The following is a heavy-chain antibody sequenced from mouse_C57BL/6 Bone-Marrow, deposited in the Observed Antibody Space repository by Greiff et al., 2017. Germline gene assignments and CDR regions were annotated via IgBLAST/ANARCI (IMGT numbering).Heavy chain of an antibody. CDR1: GYTFTEYS. CDR3: ARHEGEQNYDGYLFAY. D-gene: IGHD2-3*01. Sequence: QVQLQQSGAELVKPGASVKLSCKASGYTFTEYSIHWVKQRSGQGLEWIGWFYPGSGSIKYNEKFKDKATLTADKSSSTVYMELRRLTSEDSAVYFCARHEGEQNYDGYLFAYWGQGTLVTVSA. J-gene: IGHJ3*01. V-gene: IGHV1-62-2*01. CDR2: FYPGSGSI.